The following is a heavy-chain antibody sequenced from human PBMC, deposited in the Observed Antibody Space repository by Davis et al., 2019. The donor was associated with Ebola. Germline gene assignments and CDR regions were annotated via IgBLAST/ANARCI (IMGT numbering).Heavy chain of an antibody. V-gene: IGHV1-18*01. CDR3: AREVFVVVTSEGPYYYYYGMDV. J-gene: IGHJ6*02. Sequence: GESLKISCAASGFTFTSYGISWVRQAPGQGLEWMGWISAYNGNTNYAQKLQGRVTMTTDTSTSTAYLELRSLRSDDTAVYYCAREVFVVVTSEGPYYYYYGMDVWGQGTTVTVSS. D-gene: IGHD3-3*01. CDR2: ISAYNGNT. CDR1: GFTFTSYG.